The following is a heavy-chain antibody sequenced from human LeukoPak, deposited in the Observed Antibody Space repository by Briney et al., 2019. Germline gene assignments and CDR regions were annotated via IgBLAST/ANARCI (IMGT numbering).Heavy chain of an antibody. CDR1: GGSFSGYY. Sequence: ASETLSLTCAVYGGSFSGYYWSWIRQPPGQGLEGIGEINHSRSTNYNPSLKSRVTISVDTSKNQFSLKLSSVTAADTAVYYCARGVTPTTYNGFDPWGQGTLVTVSS. D-gene: IGHD2/OR15-2a*01. J-gene: IGHJ5*02. CDR3: ARGVTPTTYNGFDP. CDR2: INHSRST. V-gene: IGHV4-34*01.